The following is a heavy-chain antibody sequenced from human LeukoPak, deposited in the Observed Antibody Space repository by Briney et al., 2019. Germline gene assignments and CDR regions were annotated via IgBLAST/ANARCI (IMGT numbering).Heavy chain of an antibody. J-gene: IGHJ4*02. D-gene: IGHD2-2*01. CDR2: IYTSGST. V-gene: IGHV4-61*02. CDR1: AGSISSGSYY. Sequence: SQTLSLTCTVSAGSISSGSYYWSWIRQPAGKGLEWIGRIYTSGSTNYNPSLKSRVTISVDTSKNQFSLKLSSVTAADTAVYYCARLVPAAIWGQGTLVTVSS. CDR3: ARLVPAAI.